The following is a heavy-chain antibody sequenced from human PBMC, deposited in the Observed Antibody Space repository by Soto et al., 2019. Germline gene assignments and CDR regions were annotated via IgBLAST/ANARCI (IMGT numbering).Heavy chain of an antibody. D-gene: IGHD3-22*01. V-gene: IGHV1-3*04. CDR2: VDTGNGNT. CDR1: GYTFTSYA. J-gene: IGHJ4*02. Sequence: ASVKVSCKASGYTFTSYAIHWVRQAPGQSLEWMGWVDTGNGNTKYSQKFQGRVTITRDTYANTADMELNSLRAEDTAVYYCAKRYYYDSSGYHDYWGQGTLVTVS. CDR3: AKRYYYDSSGYHDY.